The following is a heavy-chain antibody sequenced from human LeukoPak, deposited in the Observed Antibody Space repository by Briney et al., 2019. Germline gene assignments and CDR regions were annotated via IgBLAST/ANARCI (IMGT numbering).Heavy chain of an antibody. CDR3: AKDHHGDYVDY. V-gene: IGHV3-30*18. J-gene: IGHJ4*02. Sequence: GGPLRLSCAASGFTVSSNYMSWVRQAPGKGLEWVAVISYDGSNKYYADSVKGRFTISRDNSKNTLYLQMNSLRAEDTAVYYCAKDHHGDYVDYWGQGTLVTVSS. CDR2: ISYDGSNK. CDR1: GFTVSSNY. D-gene: IGHD4-17*01.